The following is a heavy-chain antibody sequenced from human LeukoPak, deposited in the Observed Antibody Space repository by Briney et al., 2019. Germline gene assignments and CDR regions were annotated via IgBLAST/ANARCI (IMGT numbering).Heavy chain of an antibody. J-gene: IGHJ4*02. CDR3: ATGLGIAAAGTLDY. CDR1: GYTFTSYA. CDR2: IIPIFGTA. D-gene: IGHD6-13*01. Sequence: SVKVSCKASGYTFTSYAISWVRQAPGQGLEWMGGIIPIFGTANYAQKFQGRVTITADESTSTAYMELSSLRSEDTAVYYCATGLGIAAAGTLDYWGQGTLVTVSS. V-gene: IGHV1-69*13.